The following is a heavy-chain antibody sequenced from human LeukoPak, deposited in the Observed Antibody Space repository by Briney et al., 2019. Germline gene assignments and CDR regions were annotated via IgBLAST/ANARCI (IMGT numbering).Heavy chain of an antibody. D-gene: IGHD6-19*01. CDR3: ARGRGQWLVSDY. CDR2: IIPILGIA. J-gene: IGHJ4*02. V-gene: IGHV1-69*04. Sequence: GASVKVSCKASGATFSSYAISWVRQAPGQGLEWMGRIIPILGIANYAQKFQGRVTITADKSTSTAYMELSSLRSEDTAVYYCARGRGQWLVSDYWGQGTLVTVSS. CDR1: GATFSSYA.